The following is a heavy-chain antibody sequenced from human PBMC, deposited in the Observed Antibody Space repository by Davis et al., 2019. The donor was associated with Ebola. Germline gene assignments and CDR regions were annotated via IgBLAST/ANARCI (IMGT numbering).Heavy chain of an antibody. D-gene: IGHD4-11*01. CDR2: VGITDKT. V-gene: IGHV3-23*01. Sequence: GESLKISCAASGFTFSSYAMSWVRQAPGKGLEWVSSVGITDKTYYTESVKGRFTISRDNSKNTVYLQMNSLRAEDTAVYYCARGGLTVTTLYYYYGMDVWGQGTTVTVSS. CDR1: GFTFSSYA. CDR3: ARGGLTVTTLYYYYGMDV. J-gene: IGHJ6*02.